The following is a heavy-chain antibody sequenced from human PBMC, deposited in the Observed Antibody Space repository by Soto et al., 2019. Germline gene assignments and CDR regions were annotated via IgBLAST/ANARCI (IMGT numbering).Heavy chain of an antibody. CDR3: ARVVVVPAAIHYYYYYGMDV. J-gene: IGHJ6*02. Sequence: ASVKVSCKASGYTFTSYDINWVRQATGQGLEWMGWMNPNSGNTGYAQKFQGRVTMTRNTSISTAYMELSSLRSEDTAVYYCARVVVVPAAIHYYYYYGMDVWGQGTTVTVSS. V-gene: IGHV1-8*01. CDR2: MNPNSGNT. CDR1: GYTFTSYD. D-gene: IGHD2-2*02.